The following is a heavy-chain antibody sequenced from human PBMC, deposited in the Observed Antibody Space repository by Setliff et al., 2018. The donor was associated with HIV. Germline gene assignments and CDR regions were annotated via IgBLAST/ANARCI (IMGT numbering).Heavy chain of an antibody. D-gene: IGHD3-10*01. V-gene: IGHV1-18*04. CDR3: ARGGYYSGSGMNYHYYGLDV. CDR1: GYTFTSYY. CDR2: ISPYNDYT. J-gene: IGHJ6*02. Sequence: GASVKVSCKASGYTFTSYYMHWVRQAPGQGLEWMGWISPYNDYTNYEQSLQGRVRMTTDTSTRTAYMDLRSLRSNDTAVYYCARGGYYSGSGMNYHYYGLDVWGQGTTVTVSS.